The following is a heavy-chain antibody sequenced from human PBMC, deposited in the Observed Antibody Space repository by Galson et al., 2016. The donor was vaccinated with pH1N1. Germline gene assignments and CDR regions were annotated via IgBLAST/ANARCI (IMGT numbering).Heavy chain of an antibody. J-gene: IGHJ4*02. CDR3: AREDSSGYGYFDY. D-gene: IGHD3-22*01. CDR2: ISRNSGSI. CDR1: GFTFSSYP. Sequence: SLRLSCAASGFTFSSYPMNWVRQAPGKGLEWVASISRNSGSIYYRDTVKGRFTISRDNAKNSLFLQMNTLRAEDTAVYFCAREDSSGYGYFDYWGQGTPVTVSS. V-gene: IGHV3-21*01.